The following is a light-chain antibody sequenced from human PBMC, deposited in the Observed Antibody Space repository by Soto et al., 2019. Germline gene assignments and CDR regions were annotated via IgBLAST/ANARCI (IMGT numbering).Light chain of an antibody. CDR2: AAS. CDR1: QSIFSY. CDR3: QQTYSGPRT. Sequence: DIQMTQSPSSLSASVGDRVTITCRSSQSIFSYLNWYQQKAGEAPQLLNYAASSLQSGVPARFSAGGSGTDFTLSISSLQPEDSAIYYCQQTYSGPRTFGQGAKLEIK. V-gene: IGKV1-39*01. J-gene: IGKJ2*02.